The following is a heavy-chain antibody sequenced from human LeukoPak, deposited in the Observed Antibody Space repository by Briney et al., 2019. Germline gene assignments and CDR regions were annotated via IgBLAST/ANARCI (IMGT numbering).Heavy chain of an antibody. J-gene: IGHJ4*02. CDR2: ISSTSGST. Sequence: GSLRLSCAASGFTFSSYAITWVRQAPGKGLEWVSTISSTSGSTYYTDSVKGRFTISRDNSKNMLYLQMNSLRADDTAAYYCATAVTGTRNFDYWGQGTLVTVSS. CDR1: GFTFSSYA. D-gene: IGHD6-13*01. CDR3: ATAVTGTRNFDY. V-gene: IGHV3-23*01.